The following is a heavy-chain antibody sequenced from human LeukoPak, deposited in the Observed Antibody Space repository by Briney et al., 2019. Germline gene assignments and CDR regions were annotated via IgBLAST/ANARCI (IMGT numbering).Heavy chain of an antibody. V-gene: IGHV4-34*01. D-gene: IGHD4-17*01. CDR2: INHSGST. CDR1: GGSFSGYY. CDR3: TRDTGTTGEVKFDP. Sequence: SETLSLTCAVYGGSFSGYYWSWIRQPPGKGLEWIGEINHSGSTNYNPSLKSRVTISVDTSKNQFSLNLMSVTAADTAVYYCTRDTGTTGEVKFDPWGQGTLVTVSS. J-gene: IGHJ5*02.